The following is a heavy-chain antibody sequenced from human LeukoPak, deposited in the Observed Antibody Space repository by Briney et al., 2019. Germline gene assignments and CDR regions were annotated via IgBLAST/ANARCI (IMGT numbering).Heavy chain of an antibody. CDR2: IIPIFGTA. J-gene: IGHJ4*02. Sequence: ASVKVSCKASGYTFTSYAISWVRQAPGQGLEWMGGIIPIFGTANYAQKFQGRVTITADESTSTAYMELSSLRSEDTAVYYCARDRWDQASTLLVGLLDYWGQGTLVTVSS. V-gene: IGHV1-69*13. D-gene: IGHD3/OR15-3a*01. CDR3: ARDRWDQASTLLVGLLDY. CDR1: GYTFTSYA.